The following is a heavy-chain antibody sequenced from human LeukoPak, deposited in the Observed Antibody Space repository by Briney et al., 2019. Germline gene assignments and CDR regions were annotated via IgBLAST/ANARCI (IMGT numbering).Heavy chain of an antibody. D-gene: IGHD6-6*01. CDR2: IYYSGST. Sequence: SETLSLTCTFSGGSISIYYWSWIRQPPGKGLEWIGYIYYSGSTNYNPSLKSRVTISVGTSKNQFSLKLSSVTAADTAVYYCARLSSSFGSDFDYWGQGTLVTVSS. J-gene: IGHJ4*02. CDR1: GGSISIYY. V-gene: IGHV4-59*01. CDR3: ARLSSSFGSDFDY.